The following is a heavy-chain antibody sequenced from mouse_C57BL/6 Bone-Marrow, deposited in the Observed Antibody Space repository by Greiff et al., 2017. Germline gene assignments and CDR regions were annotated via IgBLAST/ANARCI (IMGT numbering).Heavy chain of an antibody. Sequence: EVKVEESGGGLVKPGGSLKLSCAASGFTFSDYGMHWVRQAPEKGLEWVAYISSGSSTIYYADTVKGRFTIFRDTAKNTLYLQMTSLRSEDTAMYYCARPGPGQGFAYWGQGTLVTVSA. CDR3: ARPGPGQGFAY. CDR2: ISSGSSTI. D-gene: IGHD3-3*01. V-gene: IGHV5-17*01. J-gene: IGHJ3*01. CDR1: GFTFSDYG.